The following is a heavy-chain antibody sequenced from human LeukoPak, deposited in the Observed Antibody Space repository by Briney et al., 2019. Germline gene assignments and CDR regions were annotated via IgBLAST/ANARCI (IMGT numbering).Heavy chain of an antibody. D-gene: IGHD6-19*01. CDR3: ARAREEEAVDY. CDR2: INHSGSN. J-gene: IGHJ4*01. Sequence: SETLSLTCAVYGGSFSGYYWTWIRQPPGKGLEWIGEINHSGSNNYNLSLKSRVTISVDTSKNQFSLKLTSVTAADTAVYYCARAREEEAVDYWGHGILVTVSS. V-gene: IGHV4-34*01. CDR1: GGSFSGYY.